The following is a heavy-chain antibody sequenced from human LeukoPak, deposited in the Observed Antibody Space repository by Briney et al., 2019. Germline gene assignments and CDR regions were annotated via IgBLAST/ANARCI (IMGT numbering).Heavy chain of an antibody. D-gene: IGHD1-26*01. CDR3: AKDKLGATGDAFDI. J-gene: IGHJ3*02. CDR1: GFNFSSHA. Sequence: GGSLRLSCAASGFNFSSHAMTWVRQAPGKGLEWVSVISGSGGSTYYADSVKGRFTISRDNSKNTLYLQMNSLRVDDTAVYYCAKDKLGATGDAFDIWGQGTVVTVSS. CDR2: ISGSGGST. V-gene: IGHV3-23*01.